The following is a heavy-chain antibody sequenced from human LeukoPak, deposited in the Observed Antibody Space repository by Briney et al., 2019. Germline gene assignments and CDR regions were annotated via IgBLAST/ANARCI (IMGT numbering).Heavy chain of an antibody. Sequence: GGSLRLSCAASGFTFSSYAMSWVRQAPGKGLEWVSAISGSGGSTYYADSAKGRLTISRDNSKNTLYLQMNSLRAEDTAVYYCAKEGTYYYGSGSLFDYWGQGTLVTVSS. CDR1: GFTFSSYA. CDR3: AKEGTYYYGSGSLFDY. J-gene: IGHJ4*02. CDR2: ISGSGGST. V-gene: IGHV3-23*01. D-gene: IGHD3-10*01.